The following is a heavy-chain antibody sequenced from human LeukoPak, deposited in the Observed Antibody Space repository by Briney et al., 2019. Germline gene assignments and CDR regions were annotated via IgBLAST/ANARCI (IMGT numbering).Heavy chain of an antibody. Sequence: PGGSLRLSCAASGFTFSSYAMSWVRQAPGEGLEWVSAISGSGGSTYYADSVKGRFTISRDNSKNTLYLQMNSLRAEDTAVYYCAKDRTSGYYYVMYFDYWGQGTLVTVSS. V-gene: IGHV3-23*01. CDR1: GFTFSSYA. CDR2: ISGSGGST. D-gene: IGHD3-22*01. CDR3: AKDRTSGYYYVMYFDY. J-gene: IGHJ4*02.